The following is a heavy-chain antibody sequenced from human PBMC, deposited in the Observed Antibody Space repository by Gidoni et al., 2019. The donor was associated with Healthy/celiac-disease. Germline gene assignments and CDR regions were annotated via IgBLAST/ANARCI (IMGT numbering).Heavy chain of an antibody. CDR2: ISGSGGST. D-gene: IGHD5-18*01. Sequence: EVQLLESGGGLVQPGGSLRLSCAASGFPFRSYAMSWVRQAPGKWLEWVSAISGSGGSTYYADSVKGRFTISRDNSKNTLYLQMNSLRAEDTAVYYCAKEQGGYSYGYFDYWGQGTLATVSS. CDR3: AKEQGGYSYGYFDY. CDR1: GFPFRSYA. V-gene: IGHV3-23*01. J-gene: IGHJ4*02.